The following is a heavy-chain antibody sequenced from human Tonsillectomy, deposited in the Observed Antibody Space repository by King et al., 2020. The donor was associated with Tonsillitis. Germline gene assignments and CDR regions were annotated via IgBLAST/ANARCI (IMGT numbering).Heavy chain of an antibody. D-gene: IGHD2-15*01. CDR3: GKYCSGGSCYSWGNWFDP. Sequence: VQLVESGGGLVQPGGSLRLSCVASGFPFSSYWMSWVRQAPGKGLEWVANIKEDGSEKYYVDSVKGRFIISRDNAKNSLYLQMNSRRAEDTAVSYCGKYCSGGSCYSWGNWFDPWGQGTLVTVSS. CDR2: IKEDGSEK. J-gene: IGHJ5*02. CDR1: GFPFSSYW. V-gene: IGHV3-7*03.